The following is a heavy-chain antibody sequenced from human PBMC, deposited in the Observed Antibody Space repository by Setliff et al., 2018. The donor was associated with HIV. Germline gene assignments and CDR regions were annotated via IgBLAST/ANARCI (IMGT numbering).Heavy chain of an antibody. CDR3: ARQSPSDY. Sequence: SETLSLTCTVSGDSISTDYWTWIRQPPGKGLEWIGYIYNSASTSYNPSLKSRVTISVDTSKNQFSLKLSSVTAADTAVYYCARQSPSDYWGQGTLVTVSS. J-gene: IGHJ4*02. CDR2: IYNSAST. V-gene: IGHV4-59*08. CDR1: GDSISTDY.